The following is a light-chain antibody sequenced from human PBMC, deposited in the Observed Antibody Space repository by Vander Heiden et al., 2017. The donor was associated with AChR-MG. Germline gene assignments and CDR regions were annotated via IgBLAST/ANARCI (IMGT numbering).Light chain of an antibody. CDR1: SSNIGSNT. Sequence: SVLPHPPSASGTPRQRVTISCSGSSSNIGSNTVNWYQQLPGTAPKLLMYSNNQRPSGVPDRFSGSKSGTSASLAISGLQSEDEADYYCAAWDDSLNAPVFGGGTKLTVL. CDR2: SNN. V-gene: IGLV1-44*01. J-gene: IGLJ3*02. CDR3: AAWDDSLNAPV.